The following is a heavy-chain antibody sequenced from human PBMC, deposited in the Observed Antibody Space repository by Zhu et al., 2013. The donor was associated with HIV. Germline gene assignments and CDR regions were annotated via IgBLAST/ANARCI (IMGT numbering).Heavy chain of an antibody. J-gene: IGHJ6*03. CDR2: INPNSGGT. CDR1: GYTFTDYY. CDR3: AREYSIGYYYYMDV. V-gene: IGHV1-2*02. D-gene: IGHD6-25*01. Sequence: QVQLVQSGAEVKKPGASVTVSCKASGYTFTDYYMHWVRQAPGQGLEWMGWINPNSGGTNLAQKFKGRVTMTRDTSISTAYMELSRLRSDDTAVYYCAREYSIGYYYYMDVWGKGTTVTVSS.